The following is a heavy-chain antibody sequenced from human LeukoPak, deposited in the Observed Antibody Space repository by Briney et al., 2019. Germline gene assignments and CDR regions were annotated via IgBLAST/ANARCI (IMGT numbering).Heavy chain of an antibody. D-gene: IGHD3-10*01. CDR1: GFTFSNYA. V-gene: IGHV3-30-3*01. CDR3: VKDRTGTYTLDY. Sequence: PGGSLRLSCAATGFTFSNYATHWGRQAPGRGLEWVAFVSDDGSRQHYADSVKGRFTISRDNSKNTLNLQMNSLRAEDTAVYYCVKDRTGTYTLDYWGQGTLVTVLS. CDR2: VSDDGSRQ. J-gene: IGHJ4*02.